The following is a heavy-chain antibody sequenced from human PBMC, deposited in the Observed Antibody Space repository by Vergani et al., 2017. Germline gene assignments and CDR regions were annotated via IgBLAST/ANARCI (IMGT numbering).Heavy chain of an antibody. CDR3: AREDEYGDYSNWFDP. V-gene: IGHV3-23*01. J-gene: IGHJ5*02. Sequence: EVQLLESGGGLVQPGRSLRLSCAASGFTFSSYAMSWVRQAPGKGLEWVSAISGSGGSTYYADSVKGRFTISRDNSKNTLYLQMNSLRAEDTAVYYCAREDEYGDYSNWFDPWGQGTLVTVSS. D-gene: IGHD4-17*01. CDR2: ISGSGGST. CDR1: GFTFSSYA.